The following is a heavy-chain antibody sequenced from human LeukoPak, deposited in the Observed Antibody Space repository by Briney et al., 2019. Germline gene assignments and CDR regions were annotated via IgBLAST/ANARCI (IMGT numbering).Heavy chain of an antibody. CDR2: ISYDGSNK. J-gene: IGHJ3*02. Sequence: GGSLRLSCAASGFTFSSYAMHWVRQAPGKGLEWVAVISYDGSNKYYADSVKGRFTISRDNAKNSLYLQMNSLRAEDTALYYCAKDIGVVTAIGAFDIWGQGTMVTVSS. CDR3: AKDIGVVTAIGAFDI. CDR1: GFTFSSYA. V-gene: IGHV3-30*04. D-gene: IGHD2-21*02.